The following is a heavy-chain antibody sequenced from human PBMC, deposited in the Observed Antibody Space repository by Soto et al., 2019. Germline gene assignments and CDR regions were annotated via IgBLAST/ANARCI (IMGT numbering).Heavy chain of an antibody. V-gene: IGHV4-30-2*01. Sequence: SSETLSLTCAVSGASISSGGYSWSWIRQPPGKGLEWIGYIYHSGSTYYNPSLKSRVTISLDRSKNQFSLKLSSVTAADTAVYYCARADFGVGNNWFDPWGQGTLVTVSS. CDR1: GASISSGGYS. CDR2: IYHSGST. D-gene: IGHD3-3*01. J-gene: IGHJ5*02. CDR3: ARADFGVGNNWFDP.